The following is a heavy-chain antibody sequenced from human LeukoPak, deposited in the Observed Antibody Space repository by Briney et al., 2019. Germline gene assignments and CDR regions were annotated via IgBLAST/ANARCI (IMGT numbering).Heavy chain of an antibody. D-gene: IGHD5-18*01. CDR2: INHSGST. CDR3: ASAMGYSYGIDY. CDR1: GGSFSGYY. J-gene: IGHJ4*02. V-gene: IGHV4-34*01. Sequence: SETLSLTRAVYGGSFSGYYWSWIRQPPGKGLEWIGEINHSGSTNYNPSLKSRVTISVDTSKNQFSLKLSSVTAADTAVYYCASAMGYSYGIDYWGQGTLVTVSS.